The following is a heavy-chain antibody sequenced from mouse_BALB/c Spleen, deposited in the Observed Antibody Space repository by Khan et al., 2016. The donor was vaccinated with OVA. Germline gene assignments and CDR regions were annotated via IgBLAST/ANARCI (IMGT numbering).Heavy chain of an antibody. CDR2: IYPENGYT. D-gene: IGHD2-14*01. CDR3: TTAYYRYYFDY. Sequence: VQLQQSGAELGRPGSSVKLSCKTSGNIFTSYGIKWVKQRPGQGLEWIGYIYPENGYTEYSEKFQGKATLTSDTSSNTAYMQLRSLTSEDSAIYFCTTAYYRYYFDYWGQGTTLTVSS. CDR1: GNIFTSYG. J-gene: IGHJ2*01. V-gene: IGHV1S134*01.